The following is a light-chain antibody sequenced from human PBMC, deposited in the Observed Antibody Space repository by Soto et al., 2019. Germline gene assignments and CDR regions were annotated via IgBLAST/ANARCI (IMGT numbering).Light chain of an antibody. CDR3: SSYTTTSAVL. CDR2: DVS. J-gene: IGLJ2*01. CDR1: SSDVGDYNY. Sequence: QSVLTQPASVSGSPGQSITISCTEASSDVGDYNYVSWYQQHPGKAPKLMIYDVSYRPSGVSIRFSGSKSGSTASLTISGLQAEDEADYYCSSYTTTSAVLFGGGTKVTVL. V-gene: IGLV2-14*03.